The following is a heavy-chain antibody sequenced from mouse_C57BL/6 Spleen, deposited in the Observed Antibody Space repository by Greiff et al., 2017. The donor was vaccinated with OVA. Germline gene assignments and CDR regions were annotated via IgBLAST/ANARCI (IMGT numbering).Heavy chain of an antibody. CDR2: INPNNGGT. J-gene: IGHJ2*01. CDR3: ARRTLYYGNYGEDY. V-gene: IGHV1-26*01. CDR1: GYTFTDYY. Sequence: VQLQQSGPELVKPGASVKISCKASGYTFTDYYMNWVKQSHGKSLEWIGDINPNNGGTSYNQKFKGKATLTVDKSSSTAYMELRSLTSEDSAVYYCARRTLYYGNYGEDYWGQGTTLTVSS. D-gene: IGHD2-1*01.